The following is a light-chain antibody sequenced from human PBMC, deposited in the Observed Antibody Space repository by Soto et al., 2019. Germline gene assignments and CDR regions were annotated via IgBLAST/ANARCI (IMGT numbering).Light chain of an antibody. J-gene: IGKJ3*01. CDR2: GAT. V-gene: IGKV3-20*01. CDR3: QQSGRSATFT. CDR1: QSVSGNY. Sequence: EIVLTQSPGTLSLSPGERATLSCRASQSVSGNYLAWYQQKLGQAPRLLIYGATSRATGIPDRFSGSVSGTDFTLNISRLEPEDFAVYYCQQSGRSATFTFGPGTNVDIK.